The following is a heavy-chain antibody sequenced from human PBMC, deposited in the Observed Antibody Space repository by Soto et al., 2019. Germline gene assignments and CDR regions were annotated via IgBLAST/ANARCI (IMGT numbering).Heavy chain of an antibody. D-gene: IGHD5-18*01. CDR1: GFTFSIYA. Sequence: PGGSLRLSCAASGFTFSIYAMSWVRHAPGKGLEWVSAISGSGGSTYYADSVKGRFTISRDNSKNTLYLQMNSLRAEDTAVYYCAKDAPTRIQLWHTKYYYYYGMDVWGQGTTVTVSS. CDR2: ISGSGGST. CDR3: AKDAPTRIQLWHTKYYYYYGMDV. V-gene: IGHV3-23*01. J-gene: IGHJ6*02.